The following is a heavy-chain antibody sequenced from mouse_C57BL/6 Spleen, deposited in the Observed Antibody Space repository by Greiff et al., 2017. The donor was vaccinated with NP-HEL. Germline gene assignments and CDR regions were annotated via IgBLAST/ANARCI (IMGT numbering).Heavy chain of an antibody. V-gene: IGHV1-54*01. J-gene: IGHJ2*01. CDR2: INPGSGGT. Sequence: QVQLQQSGAELVRPGTSVKVSCKASGYAFTNYLIEWVKQRPGQGLEWIGVINPGSGGTNYNVKFKGKATLTADKSSSTAYMQLSSLTSEDSAVYFCARGTGTDFDYWGQSTTLTVSS. CDR1: GYAFTNYL. D-gene: IGHD4-1*01. CDR3: ARGTGTDFDY.